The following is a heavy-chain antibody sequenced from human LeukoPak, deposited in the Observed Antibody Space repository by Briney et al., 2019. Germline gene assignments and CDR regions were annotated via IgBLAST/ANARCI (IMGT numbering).Heavy chain of an antibody. CDR3: AKQRGALRENWFFDH. CDR1: GFTFRSYE. V-gene: IGHV3-48*03. Sequence: GGSLRLSCAASGFTFRSYEMNWVRQAPGKGLEWISYITTSGSTFYYADSVKGRFTISRDNSKNSLFLQMNNLRGEDTAVYYCAKQRGALRENWFFDHWGQGTLVTVSA. CDR2: ITTSGSTF. J-gene: IGHJ4*02. D-gene: IGHD3-9*01.